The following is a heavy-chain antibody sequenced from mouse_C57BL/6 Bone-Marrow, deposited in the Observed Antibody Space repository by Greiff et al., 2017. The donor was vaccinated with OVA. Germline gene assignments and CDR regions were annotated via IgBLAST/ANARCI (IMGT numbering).Heavy chain of an antibody. V-gene: IGHV1-5*01. Sequence: VQLQQSGTVLARPGASVKMSCKTSGYTFTSYWMHWVKQRPGQGLEWIGAIYPGNSDTSYNQKFKGKAKLTAVTSASTAYMELSSLTNEDSAVYYCTRRDYYGRGWYFDVWGTGTTVTVSS. CDR2: IYPGNSDT. CDR1: GYTFTSYW. CDR3: TRRDYYGRGWYFDV. D-gene: IGHD1-1*01. J-gene: IGHJ1*03.